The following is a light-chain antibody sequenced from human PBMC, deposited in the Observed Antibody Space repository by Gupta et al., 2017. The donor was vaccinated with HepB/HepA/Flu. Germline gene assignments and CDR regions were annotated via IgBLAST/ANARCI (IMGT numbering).Light chain of an antibody. J-gene: IGLJ1*01. CDR1: SSDVGGYKY. Sequence: QSALTQSRSVSGSPGQSVTITCTGTSSDVGGYKYVSWYQQHPGKAPKVMISDVNKRPSGVPDRFSGSKSGNAASLTISGLQAEDEADYYCCSYAGSYVHCVFRIGTKVTVL. CDR2: DVN. V-gene: IGLV2-11*01. CDR3: CSYAGSYVHCV.